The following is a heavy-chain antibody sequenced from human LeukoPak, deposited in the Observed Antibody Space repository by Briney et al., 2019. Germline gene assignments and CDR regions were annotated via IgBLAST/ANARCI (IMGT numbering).Heavy chain of an antibody. D-gene: IGHD3-9*01. J-gene: IGHJ4*02. Sequence: SETLSLTCTVSGGSISSYYWSWIRQPPGKGLEWIGYIYYSGSTYYNPSLKSRVTISVDTSKNQFSLKLSSVTAADTAVYYCARHGSYDILTGYSYYFDYWGQGTLVTVSS. CDR1: GGSISSYY. CDR3: ARHGSYDILTGYSYYFDY. CDR2: IYYSGST. V-gene: IGHV4-59*08.